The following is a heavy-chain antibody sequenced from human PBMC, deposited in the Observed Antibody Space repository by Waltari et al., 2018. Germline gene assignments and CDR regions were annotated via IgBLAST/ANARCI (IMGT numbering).Heavy chain of an antibody. J-gene: IGHJ4*02. V-gene: IGHV4-34*01. CDR3: ARLEWGYCSGGSCYALRGKLDY. D-gene: IGHD2-15*01. CDR1: GGSFSGYY. CDR2: INHSGST. Sequence: QVQLQQWGAGLLKPSETLSLTCAVYGGSFSGYYWSWIRQPPGKGLEWIGEINHSGSTNYTPSIKRRVTISVDTSKNQFSLKLSAVTAADTAVYYCARLEWGYCSGGSCYALRGKLDYWGQGTLVTVSS.